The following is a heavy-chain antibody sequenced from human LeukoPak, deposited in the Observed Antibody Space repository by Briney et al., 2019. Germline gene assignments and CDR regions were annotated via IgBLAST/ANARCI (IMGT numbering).Heavy chain of an antibody. CDR2: ISYHGSNT. Sequence: PGGSLRLSCAASGFTFSTYAMHWVRQAPGKGLEWVALISYHGSNTYYADSVKGRFTISRDNSQNTLSLQMNSLRTEDTAIYYCARDLTKYCDCWAQGTLVTVSS. CDR1: GFTFSTYA. CDR3: ARDLTKYCDC. J-gene: IGHJ4*02. V-gene: IGHV3-30-3*01.